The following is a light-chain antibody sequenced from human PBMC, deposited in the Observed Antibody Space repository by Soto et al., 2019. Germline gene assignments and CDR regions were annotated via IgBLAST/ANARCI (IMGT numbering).Light chain of an antibody. CDR1: SSDVGGYNY. Sequence: QSALTQPASVSGSPGQSITISCTGTSSDVGGYNYVSWYQQHPGKAPKLMIYDVSNRPSGVSNRFSGSKSGNTAYRTSAGLQAEDEADYYCSSYTSSSTVVFGGGTKLTVL. CDR3: SSYTSSSTVV. V-gene: IGLV2-14*01. J-gene: IGLJ2*01. CDR2: DVS.